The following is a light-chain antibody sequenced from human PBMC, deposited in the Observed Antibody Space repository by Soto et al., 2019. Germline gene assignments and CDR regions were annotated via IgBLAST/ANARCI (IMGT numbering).Light chain of an antibody. CDR3: QQYYSTPLT. CDR2: WAS. V-gene: IGKV4-1*01. CDR1: KRVLSSSNNKTN. J-gene: IGKJ4*01. Sequence: DIVMTQSPDSLAVSLGERATINCKSSKRVLSSSNNKTNLAWYQQKPGKPPKLLIYWASTRESGVPDRFSGSGSGTDFTLTISSLQAEDVAVYYCQQYYSTPLTFGGGTKVEIK.